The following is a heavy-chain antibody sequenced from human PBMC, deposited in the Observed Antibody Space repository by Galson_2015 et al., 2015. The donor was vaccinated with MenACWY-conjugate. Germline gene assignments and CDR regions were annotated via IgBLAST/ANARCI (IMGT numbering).Heavy chain of an antibody. Sequence: SLRLSCAASGFTFSSYWMHWVRQGPGKGLVWVSRINSDGSSTNYADSEKGRFTISRDNAKNTLYLQMNSLRAEDTAVYYCARGGQGLAAAEDTWFDPWGQGSLVTVSS. D-gene: IGHD6-13*01. CDR2: INSDGSST. V-gene: IGHV3-74*01. CDR1: GFTFSSYW. CDR3: ARGGQGLAAAEDTWFDP. J-gene: IGHJ5*02.